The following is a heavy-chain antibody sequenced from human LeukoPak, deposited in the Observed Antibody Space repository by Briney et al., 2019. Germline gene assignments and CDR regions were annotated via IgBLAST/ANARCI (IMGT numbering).Heavy chain of an antibody. CDR3: AKSGEDSSGWLSYFDY. J-gene: IGHJ4*02. Sequence: GGSLRLSCAASGFTFSSYGMHWVRQAPGKGLEWVAFIRYDGSNKYYADSVKGRFTISRDNSKNTLYLQMNSLRAEDTAVYYCAKSGEDSSGWLSYFDYWGQGTLLTVSS. CDR2: IRYDGSNK. CDR1: GFTFSSYG. D-gene: IGHD6-19*01. V-gene: IGHV3-30*02.